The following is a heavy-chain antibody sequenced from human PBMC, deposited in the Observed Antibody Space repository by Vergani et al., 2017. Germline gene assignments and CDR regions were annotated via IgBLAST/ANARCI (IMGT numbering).Heavy chain of an antibody. Sequence: QVQLQESGPGLVKPSETLSLTCAVYGGSFSGYYWSWIRQPPGKGLEWIGEINHSGSTNYNPSLKSRVTISVDTSKNQFSLKLSSVTAADTAVYYCAREGIQLWSRRGHWFDPWGQGTLVTVSS. CDR3: AREGIQLWSRRGHWFDP. J-gene: IGHJ5*02. V-gene: IGHV4-34*01. CDR2: INHSGST. D-gene: IGHD5-18*01. CDR1: GGSFSGYY.